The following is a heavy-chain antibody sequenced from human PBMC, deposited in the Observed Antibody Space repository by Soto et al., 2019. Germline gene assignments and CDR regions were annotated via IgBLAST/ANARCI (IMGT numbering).Heavy chain of an antibody. CDR2: INPNSGGT. D-gene: IGHD3-10*01. V-gene: IGHV1-2*04. J-gene: IGHJ4*02. CDR1: GYTFTGYY. CDR3: ARARGTMVRGVIIHSTFDY. Sequence: ASVKVSCKASGYTFTGYYMHWVRQAPGQRLEWMGWINPNSGGTNYAQKFQGWVTMTRDTSISTAYMELSRLRSDDTAVYYCARARGTMVRGVIIHSTFDYWGQGTLVTVSS.